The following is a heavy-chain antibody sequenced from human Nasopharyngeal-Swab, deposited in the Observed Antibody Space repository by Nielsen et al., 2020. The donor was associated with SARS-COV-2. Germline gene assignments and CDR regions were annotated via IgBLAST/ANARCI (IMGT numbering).Heavy chain of an antibody. Sequence: VCQAPGKGLEWVSSISSSSSYIYYADSVKGRFTISRDNAKNSLYLQMDSLRAEDTAVYYCARDQRRDYDFWSGYYERTGYGMDVWGQGTTVTVSS. J-gene: IGHJ6*02. D-gene: IGHD3-3*01. CDR3: ARDQRRDYDFWSGYYERTGYGMDV. V-gene: IGHV3-21*01. CDR2: ISSSSSYI.